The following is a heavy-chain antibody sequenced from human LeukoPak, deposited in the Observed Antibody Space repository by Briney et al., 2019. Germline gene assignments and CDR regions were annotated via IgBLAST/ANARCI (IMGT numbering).Heavy chain of an antibody. D-gene: IGHD6-13*01. V-gene: IGHV4-4*02. J-gene: IGHJ4*02. CDR1: GGSISSSNW. CDR2: IYHSGST. Sequence: SGTLSPTCAVSGGSISSSNWWSWVRQPPGKGLAWIGEIYHSGSTNYNPSLKSRVTISVDKSKNQFSLKLSSVTAADTAVYYCARDPYSSSWYRTGLDYWGQGTLVTVSS. CDR3: ARDPYSSSWYRTGLDY.